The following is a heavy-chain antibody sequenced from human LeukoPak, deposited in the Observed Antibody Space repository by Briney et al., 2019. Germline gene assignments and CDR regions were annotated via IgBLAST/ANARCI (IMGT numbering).Heavy chain of an antibody. CDR3: ARDYDFWSGSELDI. CDR1: GFTFSSYW. V-gene: IGHV3-21*01. Sequence: KPGGSLRLSXAASGFTFSSYWMHWVRQAPGKGLVWVSSISSSSSYIYYADSVKGRFTISRDNAKNSLYLQMNSLRAEDTAVYYCARDYDFWSGSELDIWGQGTMVTVSS. J-gene: IGHJ3*02. CDR2: ISSSSSYI. D-gene: IGHD3-3*01.